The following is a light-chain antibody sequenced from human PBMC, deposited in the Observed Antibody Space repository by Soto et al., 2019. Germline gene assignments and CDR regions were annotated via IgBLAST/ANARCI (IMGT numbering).Light chain of an antibody. CDR3: SSYGSTSTRYV. J-gene: IGLJ1*01. CDR2: EVS. CDR1: SSDVGGYDY. Sequence: QSALTQPASVSGSPGQSITISCTGTSSDVGGYDYVSWYQQYPGKAPKLMIYEVSYRPSGVSNRFSGSKSGNTASLTISGLRAEDEADYFCSSYGSTSTRYVFGTGTKLTVL. V-gene: IGLV2-14*01.